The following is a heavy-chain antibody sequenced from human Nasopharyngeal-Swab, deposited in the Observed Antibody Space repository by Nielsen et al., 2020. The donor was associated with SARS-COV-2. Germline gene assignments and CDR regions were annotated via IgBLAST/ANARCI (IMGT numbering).Heavy chain of an antibody. CDR2: ISSSTTYI. Sequence: GGSLRLSCAASGFTFSNYNMNWVRQAPGKGLEWVSSISSSTTYIYYADSVKGRFTISRDNAKNSLYLQMNSLRAEDTAVYYCARDGLDYDFWSAYSMDVRGQGTTVTVSS. V-gene: IGHV3-21*01. CDR3: ARDGLDYDFWSAYSMDV. CDR1: GFTFSNYN. D-gene: IGHD3-3*01. J-gene: IGHJ6*02.